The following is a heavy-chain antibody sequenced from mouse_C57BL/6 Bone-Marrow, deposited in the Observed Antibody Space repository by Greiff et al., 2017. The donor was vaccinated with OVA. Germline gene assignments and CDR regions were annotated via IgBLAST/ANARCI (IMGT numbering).Heavy chain of an antibody. Sequence: EVHLVESGGDLVKPGGSLKLSCAASGFTFSSYGMSWVRQTPDKRLEWVATISSGGSYTYYPDSVKGRFTISRDNAKNTLYLQMSSLKSEDTAMYYCARRRWDRFAYWGQGTLVTVSA. CDR1: GFTFSSYG. CDR2: ISSGGSYT. D-gene: IGHD3-3*01. V-gene: IGHV5-6*01. J-gene: IGHJ3*01. CDR3: ARRRWDRFAY.